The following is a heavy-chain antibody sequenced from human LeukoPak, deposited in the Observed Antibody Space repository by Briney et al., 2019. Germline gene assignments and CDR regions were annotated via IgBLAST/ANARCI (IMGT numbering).Heavy chain of an antibody. V-gene: IGHV4-59*11. CDR1: GGSISSHY. Sequence: SETLSLTCTVSGGSISSHYWSWIRQPPGKGLEWIGYIYYSGSTNYNPSLKSRVTISVDTSKNQFSLKLSSVTAADTAVYYCARGRDYYDSSGYYYEGPYDAFDIWGQGTMVTVSS. J-gene: IGHJ3*02. D-gene: IGHD3-22*01. CDR3: ARGRDYYDSSGYYYEGPYDAFDI. CDR2: IYYSGST.